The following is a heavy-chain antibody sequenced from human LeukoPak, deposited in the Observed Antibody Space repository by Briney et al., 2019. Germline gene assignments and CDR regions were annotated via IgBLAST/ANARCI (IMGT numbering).Heavy chain of an antibody. CDR3: ARGDYDSSGYFGY. CDR2: IWYDGSNK. D-gene: IGHD3-22*01. V-gene: IGHV3-33*01. CDR1: GFTFSSYG. J-gene: IGHJ4*02. Sequence: PGRSLRLSCAASGFTFSSYGMHGVRQAPGKGLEWVAVIWYDGSNKYYADSVKGRFTISRDNSKNTLYLQMNSLRAEDTAVYYCARGDYDSSGYFGYWGQGTLVTVSS.